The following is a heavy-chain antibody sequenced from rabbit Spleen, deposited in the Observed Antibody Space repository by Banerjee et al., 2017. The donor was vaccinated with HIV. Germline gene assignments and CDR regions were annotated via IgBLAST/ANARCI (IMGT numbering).Heavy chain of an antibody. D-gene: IGHD8-1*01. J-gene: IGHJ6*01. Sequence: QEHLEESGGDLVKPEGSLTLTCTASGFSLSTSDYMCWVRQAPGKGLEWISCIAGSSSGFTYSATWAKGRFTCSKTSSTTVTLQMTSLTAADTATYFCARDTGSSFSSYGMALWGPGTLVTVS. V-gene: IGHV1S45*01. CDR2: IAGSSSGFT. CDR1: GFSLSTSDY. CDR3: ARDTGSSFSSYGMAL.